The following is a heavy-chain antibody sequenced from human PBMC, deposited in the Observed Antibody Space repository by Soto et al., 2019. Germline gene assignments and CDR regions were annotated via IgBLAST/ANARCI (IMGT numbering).Heavy chain of an antibody. Sequence: TLSLTCTVSGGSISSGGYYWSWIRQHPGKGLEWIGYIYYSGSTYYNPSLKSRVTISVDTSKNQFSLKLSSVTAADTAVYYCARARQWELPFDYWGQGTLVTVSS. CDR2: IYYSGST. V-gene: IGHV4-31*03. J-gene: IGHJ4*02. CDR1: GGSISSGGYY. D-gene: IGHD1-26*01. CDR3: ARARQWELPFDY.